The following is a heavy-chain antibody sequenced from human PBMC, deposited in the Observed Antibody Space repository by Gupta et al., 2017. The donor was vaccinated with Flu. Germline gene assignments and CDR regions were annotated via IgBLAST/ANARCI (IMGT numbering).Heavy chain of an antibody. D-gene: IGHD3-3*01. CDR2: ISSSGSKI. J-gene: IGHJ6*02. V-gene: IGHV3-48*03. CDR1: GFTFSSYE. CDR3: ANHDGGSGLGIAS. Sequence: EVQLVYSGGGLVQPGGSLSLSCAASGFTFSSYEMNWFRQAPEKGLEGVSYISSSGSKIYDAEAVNGRFTISRYNAKNAMYLQLEGMSAGDTDVYYFANHDGGSGLGIASGGQGTTVTVFS.